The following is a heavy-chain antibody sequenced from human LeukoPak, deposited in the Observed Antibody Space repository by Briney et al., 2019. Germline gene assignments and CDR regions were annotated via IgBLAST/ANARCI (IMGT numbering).Heavy chain of an antibody. CDR2: ISASDGTT. V-gene: IGHV1-18*01. Sequence: ASVKFSCKASGYSFSIYGITWARQAPGKGLEYLGWISASDGTTNYAQKVQDRVTMTTDTSTSTAYLELRSLRSEDTAVYYCARCGAAVTTHFSHWGQGTLVTVSS. CDR3: ARCGAAVTTHFSH. CDR1: GYSFSIYG. D-gene: IGHD4-17*01. J-gene: IGHJ4*02.